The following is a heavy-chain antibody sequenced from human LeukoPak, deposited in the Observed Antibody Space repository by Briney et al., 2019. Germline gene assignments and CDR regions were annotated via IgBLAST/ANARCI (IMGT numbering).Heavy chain of an antibody. J-gene: IGHJ4*02. V-gene: IGHV1-2*06. D-gene: IGHD6-6*01. CDR2: INPNSGGT. Sequence: ASVKVSCKASGYTFTGYYMHWVRQAPGQGLEWMGRINPNSGGTNYAQKFQGRVTMTRDTSISTAYMELSRLRSDDTAVYYCARARVVSSSSSELDYWGQGTLVTVSS. CDR1: GYTFTGYY. CDR3: ARARVVSSSSSELDY.